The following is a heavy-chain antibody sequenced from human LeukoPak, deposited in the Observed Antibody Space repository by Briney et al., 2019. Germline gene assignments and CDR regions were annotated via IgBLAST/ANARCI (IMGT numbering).Heavy chain of an antibody. Sequence: ASVKVSCKASGYTFTGYYMHWVRQAPGQGLEWMGWINPNSGGTNYAQKFQGRVTMTRDTSISTAYMELSRLRSDDTAVYCCAIGIVGATETDYWGQGTLVTVSS. CDR2: INPNSGGT. CDR1: GYTFTGYY. CDR3: AIGIVGATETDY. D-gene: IGHD1-26*01. V-gene: IGHV1-2*02. J-gene: IGHJ4*02.